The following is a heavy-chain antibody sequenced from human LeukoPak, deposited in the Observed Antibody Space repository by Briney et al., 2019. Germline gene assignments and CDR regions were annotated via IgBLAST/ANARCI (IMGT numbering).Heavy chain of an antibody. V-gene: IGHV3-74*01. CDR2: INTDGTVT. D-gene: IGHD6-19*01. CDR3: ATKQWLAPPPDS. CDR1: GFTFSKCW. Sequence: GGSLRLSCAASGFTFSKCWMLWVRQAPGKGLESVSRINTDGTVTTYADSVKGRFTVSRDNADNTMFLQMNSGRDEDTAVYYCATKQWLAPPPDSWGQGTPVTVSS. J-gene: IGHJ4*02.